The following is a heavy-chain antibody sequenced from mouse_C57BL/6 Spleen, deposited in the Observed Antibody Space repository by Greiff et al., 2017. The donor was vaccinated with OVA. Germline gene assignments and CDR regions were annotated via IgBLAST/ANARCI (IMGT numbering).Heavy chain of an antibody. CDR1: GYSITSGYY. V-gene: IGHV3-6*01. Sequence: DVQLQESGPGLVKPSQSLSLTCSVTGYSITSGYYWNWIRQFPGNKLEWMGYISYDGSNNYNPSLKNRISITRDTSKNQFFLKLNSVTTEDTATYYCARDHLLGAMDYWGQGTSVTVSS. D-gene: IGHD2-10*01. J-gene: IGHJ4*01. CDR3: ARDHLLGAMDY. CDR2: ISYDGSN.